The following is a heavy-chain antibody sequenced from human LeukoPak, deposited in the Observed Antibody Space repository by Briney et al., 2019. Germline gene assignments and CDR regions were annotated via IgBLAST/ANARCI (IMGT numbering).Heavy chain of an antibody. D-gene: IGHD4-17*01. Sequence: SEPLSLTCTVAGDSISGYYWSWIRQPPGKGLEWIGYVSYSGSTKYNPSLTRRVTISVDTSKNQFSLKLNSVTAADTAVYYCARGRSPSPSYYYALDVWGKGTTVTVSS. J-gene: IGHJ6*04. CDR1: GDSISGYY. CDR3: ARGRSPSPSYYYALDV. CDR2: VSYSGST. V-gene: IGHV4-59*01.